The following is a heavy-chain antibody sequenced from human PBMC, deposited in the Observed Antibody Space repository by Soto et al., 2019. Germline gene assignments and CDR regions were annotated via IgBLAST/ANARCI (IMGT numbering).Heavy chain of an antibody. CDR1: GFTFSSYG. Sequence: QVQLVESGGGVVQPGRSLRLSCAASGFTFSSYGMHWVRQAPGKGLEWVAVISYDGSNKYYADSVKGRFTISRDNSKNTLYLQMNSLRAEDTAVYYCAKLFGGVVLPYYFDYWGQGTLVTVSS. D-gene: IGHD3-10*02. CDR3: AKLFGGVVLPYYFDY. J-gene: IGHJ4*02. V-gene: IGHV3-30*18. CDR2: ISYDGSNK.